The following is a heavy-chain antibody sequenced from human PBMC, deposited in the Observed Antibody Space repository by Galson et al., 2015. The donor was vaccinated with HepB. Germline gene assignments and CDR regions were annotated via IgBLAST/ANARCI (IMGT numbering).Heavy chain of an antibody. V-gene: IGHV3-23*01. J-gene: IGHJ5*02. CDR2: IGDSGAGT. CDR3: VKGGFSSKWFDL. CDR1: GFTFSDNA. Sequence: SLRLSCAASGFTFSDNAMSWVRQAPGKGLEWVSVIGDSGAGTYYAESVKGRFTISRDTARTTLHLQMNSLRAEDTAVYYCVKGGFSSKWFDLWGQGTLVTVSS.